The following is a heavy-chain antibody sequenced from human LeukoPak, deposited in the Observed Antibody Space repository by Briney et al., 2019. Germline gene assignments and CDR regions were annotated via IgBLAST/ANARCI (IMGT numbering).Heavy chain of an antibody. V-gene: IGHV3-53*01. Sequence: GGSLPLSCAASGFTISSNYMTWVRLAPAKALEWVSVIYSGGSTYYADSVKGRFTISRDNSKNTLYLQMNSLRAEDTAVYYCARAIGDAFDIWGQGTMVTVSS. D-gene: IGHD1-26*01. CDR1: GFTISSNY. CDR2: IYSGGST. CDR3: ARAIGDAFDI. J-gene: IGHJ3*02.